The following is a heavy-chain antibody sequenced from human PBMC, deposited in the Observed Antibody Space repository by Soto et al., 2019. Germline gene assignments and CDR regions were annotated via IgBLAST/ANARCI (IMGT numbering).Heavy chain of an antibody. CDR1: GITISNYP. V-gene: IGHV3-23*01. J-gene: IGHJ4*02. CDR2: ISGSGDRT. D-gene: IGHD3-22*01. CDR3: VKDDGGYPSTAPH. Sequence: EVQLLESGGGLVQPGGSLRLSCAASGITISNYPMSWVRQAPGKGLDWVSGISGSGDRTYYADSAKGRFTISKDISKNSLSLQLDSLAAEDTAVYFCVKDDGGYPSTAPHWGQGTLVTVSS.